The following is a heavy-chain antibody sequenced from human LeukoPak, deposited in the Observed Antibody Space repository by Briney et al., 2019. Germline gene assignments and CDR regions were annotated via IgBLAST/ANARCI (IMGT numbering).Heavy chain of an antibody. D-gene: IGHD4-17*01. Sequence: GGSLRLSCAASGFTFSSYAMHWVRQAPGKGLEHVSAISSNGGSTYYANSVKGRFTISRDNSKNTLYLQMGSLRAEDMAVYYCARGLGDYGDYAIDYWGQGTLVTVSS. CDR3: ARGLGDYGDYAIDY. CDR2: ISSNGGST. V-gene: IGHV3-64*01. CDR1: GFTFSSYA. J-gene: IGHJ4*02.